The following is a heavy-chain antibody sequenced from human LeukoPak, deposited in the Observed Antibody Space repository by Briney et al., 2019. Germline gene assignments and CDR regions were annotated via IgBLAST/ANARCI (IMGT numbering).Heavy chain of an antibody. D-gene: IGHD3-10*01. CDR3: AKDQVLLSSHDAFDI. Sequence: PGGSLRLSCTASGFTFSSYSMNWVRQAPGKGLEWVSAISGSGGSTYYADSVKGRFTISRDNSKNTLYLQMNSLRAEDTAVYYCAKDQVLLSSHDAFDIWGQGTMVTVSS. J-gene: IGHJ3*02. CDR2: ISGSGGST. V-gene: IGHV3-23*01. CDR1: GFTFSSYS.